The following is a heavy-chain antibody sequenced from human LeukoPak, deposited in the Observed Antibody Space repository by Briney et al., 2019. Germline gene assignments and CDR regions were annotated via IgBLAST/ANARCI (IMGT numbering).Heavy chain of an antibody. Sequence: PGGSLRLSCAASGFTFSNYWMHWVRHAPGKGLVWVSRINSDGINTIYADSVKGRFTISRDNGKNTLNLQMNSLRAEDTAVYYCARVVEMATITAYYYYMDVWGKGTTVTVSS. D-gene: IGHD5-24*01. V-gene: IGHV3-74*01. CDR3: ARVVEMATITAYYYYMDV. CDR1: GFTFSNYW. J-gene: IGHJ6*03. CDR2: INSDGINT.